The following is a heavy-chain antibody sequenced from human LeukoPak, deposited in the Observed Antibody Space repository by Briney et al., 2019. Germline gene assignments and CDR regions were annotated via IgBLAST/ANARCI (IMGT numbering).Heavy chain of an antibody. CDR2: ISSSSSYI. Sequence: GGSLRLSCAASGFTFNTYSMNWVRQAPGEGLEWVSSISSSSSYIYYADSVRGRFTISRDNAKNSLCLQMSSLRDVDTALYYCARGSLYYDFWSGPDYWGQGTLVTVPS. CDR3: ARGSLYYDFWSGPDY. D-gene: IGHD3-3*01. V-gene: IGHV3-21*01. J-gene: IGHJ4*02. CDR1: GFTFNTYS.